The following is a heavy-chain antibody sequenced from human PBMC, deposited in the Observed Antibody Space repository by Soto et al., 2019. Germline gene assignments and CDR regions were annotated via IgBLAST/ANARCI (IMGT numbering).Heavy chain of an antibody. V-gene: IGHV4-59*08. CDR3: ARLVRGAHSWFDP. CDR1: GGSISTYY. D-gene: IGHD3-10*01. Sequence: SETLSLTCTISGGSISTYYYSWIRQPPGKGPEWIGFIFYSGNTNYNPSLKSRVTTSVDTSKNQFSLNLSSVTAADTAVYYCARLVRGAHSWFDPWGQGILVTVSS. CDR2: IFYSGNT. J-gene: IGHJ5*02.